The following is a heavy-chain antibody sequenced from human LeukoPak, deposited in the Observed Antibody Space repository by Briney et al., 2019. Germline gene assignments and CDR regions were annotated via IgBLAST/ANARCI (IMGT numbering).Heavy chain of an antibody. J-gene: IGHJ4*02. V-gene: IGHV4-4*07. D-gene: IGHD3-9*01. CDR3: ARVTGYMIEDYFDY. CDR1: GDSISSYY. Sequence: SETLSLTCTVSGDSISSYYWSWIRQPAGKGLEWIGRIYTSGSTNYNPSLKSRVTMSVDTSKNQFSLKLSSVTAADTAVYYCARVTGYMIEDYFDYWGQGILVTVSS. CDR2: IYTSGST.